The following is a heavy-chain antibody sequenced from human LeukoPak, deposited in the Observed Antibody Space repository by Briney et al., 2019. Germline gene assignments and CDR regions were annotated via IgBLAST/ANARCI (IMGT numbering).Heavy chain of an antibody. CDR3: ARQFGDYFDY. Sequence: SEALSLTCTVSGGSISSYYWSWIRQPPGKGLEWIGYIYYSGSTNYNPSLKSRVTISVDTSKNQFSLKLSSVTAADTAVYYCARQFGDYFDYWGQGTLVTVSS. CDR1: GGSISSYY. D-gene: IGHD3-16*01. V-gene: IGHV4-59*08. CDR2: IYYSGST. J-gene: IGHJ4*02.